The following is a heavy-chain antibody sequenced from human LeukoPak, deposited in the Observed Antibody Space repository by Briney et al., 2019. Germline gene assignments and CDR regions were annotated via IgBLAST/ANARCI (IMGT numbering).Heavy chain of an antibody. Sequence: GWALRLSCARSGFTLSHHAMRWVRLDPATGREWLSAISGSGASTYYADSVQGRFTISRDNAKNTLYLQMNSLRAEDTAVYYCAKDQKEDFWSGYYDGYYFDYWGQGTLVTVSS. CDR3: AKDQKEDFWSGYYDGYYFDY. D-gene: IGHD3-3*01. J-gene: IGHJ4*02. CDR2: ISGSGAST. CDR1: GFTLSHHA. V-gene: IGHV3-23*01.